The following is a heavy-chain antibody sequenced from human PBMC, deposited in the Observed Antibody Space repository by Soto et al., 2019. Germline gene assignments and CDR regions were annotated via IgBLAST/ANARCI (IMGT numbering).Heavy chain of an antibody. J-gene: IGHJ5*02. Sequence: SCWASGGIGSNYAISWVRQAPGQGLEWMGGIVPKFGTANYAQRFKGRVTISVDKSTNSVYMELTSLTSQDTAIYYCAREMASGYSRTWFDPWGQGTLVTVSS. CDR3: AREMASGYSRTWFDP. CDR1: GGIGSNYA. D-gene: IGHD2-15*01. V-gene: IGHV1-69*06. CDR2: IVPKFGTA.